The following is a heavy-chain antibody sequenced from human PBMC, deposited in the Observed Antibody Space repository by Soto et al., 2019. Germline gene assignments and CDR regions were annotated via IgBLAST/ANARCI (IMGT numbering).Heavy chain of an antibody. CDR2: IDEYGSTI. V-gene: IGHV3-74*01. CDR3: TRYIGGEGEY. CDR1: GFIFSSCW. J-gene: IGHJ4*02. D-gene: IGHD3-16*01. Sequence: PGGPLRLSCAASGFIFSSCWMHWVRQVPGKGLLWVSRIDEYGSTINYADSVKGRFTISRDNARNTLYLEMNSLRDEDTALCYCTRYIGGEGEYWGPGTLVTVSS.